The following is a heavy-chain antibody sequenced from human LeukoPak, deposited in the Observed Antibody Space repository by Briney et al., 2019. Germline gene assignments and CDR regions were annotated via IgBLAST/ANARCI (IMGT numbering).Heavy chain of an antibody. CDR3: ARGYSGYDSAYYFDY. V-gene: IGHV3-33*01. J-gene: IGHJ4*02. Sequence: GGSLRLSCAASGFTFSSYGMHWVRQAPGKGLEGVAVIWYDGSNKYYADSVKGRFTISRDNSKNTLYLQMNSLRAEDTAVYYCARGYSGYDSAYYFDYWDQGTLVTVSS. D-gene: IGHD5-12*01. CDR2: IWYDGSNK. CDR1: GFTFSSYG.